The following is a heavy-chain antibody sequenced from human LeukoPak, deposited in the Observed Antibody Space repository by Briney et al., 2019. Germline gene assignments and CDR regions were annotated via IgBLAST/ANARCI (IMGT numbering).Heavy chain of an antibody. V-gene: IGHV3-66*02. J-gene: IGHJ4*02. CDR2: IYSDGST. CDR1: GFTVSSNY. Sequence: GGSLRLSCAASGFTVSSNYMSWVRRAPGKGLDWVSLIYSDGSTYYADSVRGRFTISRDNSRSTLYLQMNSLRAEDTAVYYCARGGSGSVGVPGYIGYWGQGTLVTVSS. CDR3: ARGGSGSVGVPGYIGY. D-gene: IGHD1-26*01.